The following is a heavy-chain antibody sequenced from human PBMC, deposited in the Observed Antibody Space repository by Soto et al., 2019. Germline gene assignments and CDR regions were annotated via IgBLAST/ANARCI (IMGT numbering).Heavy chain of an antibody. Sequence: GESMKISCKGSGYNFAVYWIGWVRQMPGKGLEWMGMIYPGDSDTRYSPSFQGQATISVDKSISTAYLQWSSLKASDTAMYYCARGWKVAGDAFDIWGQGTMVTGSS. D-gene: IGHD1-1*01. CDR1: GYNFAVYW. CDR3: ARGWKVAGDAFDI. J-gene: IGHJ3*02. CDR2: IYPGDSDT. V-gene: IGHV5-51*01.